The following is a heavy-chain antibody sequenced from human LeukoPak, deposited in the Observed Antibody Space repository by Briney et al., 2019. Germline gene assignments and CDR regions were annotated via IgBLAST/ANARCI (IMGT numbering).Heavy chain of an antibody. Sequence: VASVKVSCKASGCTFTSYHIHWVRQAPGQGLEWMGIINPSGGGTRYAQKFQGRVTMTRDTSTSTFYMELSSLRSEDTAVYYCARQTVNRFDPWGQGTLVTVSS. J-gene: IGHJ5*02. V-gene: IGHV1-46*01. CDR2: INPSGGGT. CDR3: ARQTVNRFDP. CDR1: GCTFTSYH.